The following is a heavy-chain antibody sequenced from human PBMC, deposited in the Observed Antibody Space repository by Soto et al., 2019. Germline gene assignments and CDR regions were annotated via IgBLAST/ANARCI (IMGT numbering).Heavy chain of an antibody. Sequence: QVQLQESGPGLVKPSQTLSLTCPVSGGSISSGGYYWSWIRQHPGKGLEWIGYIYYSGSTYYNPSLKSRVTISVDTSKNQFSLKLSSVTAADTAVYYCARVVVVVPAAPYYFDYWGQGTLVTVSS. V-gene: IGHV4-31*03. J-gene: IGHJ4*02. CDR1: GGSISSGGYY. D-gene: IGHD2-2*01. CDR2: IYYSGST. CDR3: ARVVVVVPAAPYYFDY.